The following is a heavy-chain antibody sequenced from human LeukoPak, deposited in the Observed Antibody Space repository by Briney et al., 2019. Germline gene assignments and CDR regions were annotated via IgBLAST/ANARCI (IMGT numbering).Heavy chain of an antibody. CDR2: NSAYNGNT. D-gene: IGHD3-10*01. CDR3: ARVAYYGSGSSCFDP. Sequence: ASVKVSCKASGYTFTSYGISWVRQAPGQGLEWMGWNSAYNGNTNYAQKLQGRVTMTTDTSTSTAYMELRSLRSDDTAVYYCARVAYYGSGSSCFDPWGQGTLVTVSS. CDR1: GYTFTSYG. V-gene: IGHV1-18*04. J-gene: IGHJ5*02.